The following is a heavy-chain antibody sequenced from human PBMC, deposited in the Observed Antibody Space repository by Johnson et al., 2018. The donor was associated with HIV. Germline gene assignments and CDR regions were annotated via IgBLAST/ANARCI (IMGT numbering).Heavy chain of an antibody. D-gene: IGHD3-22*01. J-gene: IGHJ3*02. V-gene: IGHV3-30*04. CDR1: GFSFSPYA. CDR2: ISHDGSNK. CDR3: ARDARRYHYDSSNDAFDI. Sequence: QVQLVESGGGVVQPGRSLRLSCAASGFSFSPYALHWVRQTPGKGLEWVAVISHDGSNKYYADSVKGRFTISRDNSKNTLYLQMNSLRPEDTAVYYCARDARRYHYDSSNDAFDIWGQGTMVTVSS.